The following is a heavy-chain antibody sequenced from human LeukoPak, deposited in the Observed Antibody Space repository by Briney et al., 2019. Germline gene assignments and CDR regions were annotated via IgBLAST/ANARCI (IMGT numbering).Heavy chain of an antibody. D-gene: IGHD2-15*01. J-gene: IGHJ6*03. CDR3: AKDHRDCSGGSCYTYYYYYYYMDV. CDR1: GFTFSSYG. Sequence: GGSLRLSCAASGFTFSSYGMHWVRQAPGKGMEWVAFIRYDGSNKYYADSVKGRFTISRDNSKNTLYLQMNSLRAEDTAVYYCAKDHRDCSGGSCYTYYYYYYYMDVWGKGTTVTVSS. CDR2: IRYDGSNK. V-gene: IGHV3-30*02.